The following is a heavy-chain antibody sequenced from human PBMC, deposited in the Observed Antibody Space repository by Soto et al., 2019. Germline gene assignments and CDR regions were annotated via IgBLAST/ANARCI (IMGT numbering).Heavy chain of an antibody. J-gene: IGHJ5*02. Sequence: GGSLRLSRPASGFTFTSYGMSWVRQGAGKGLEWVSAISGSGGSTYYADSVKVRFTTSRDNSKNTLYLQMNSLRAEDTAVYYCTRDASRDSSARGWFDPWGPGTLVTVSS. V-gene: IGHV3-23*01. CDR3: TRDASRDSSARGWFDP. CDR2: ISGSGGST. D-gene: IGHD6-13*01. CDR1: GFTFTSYG.